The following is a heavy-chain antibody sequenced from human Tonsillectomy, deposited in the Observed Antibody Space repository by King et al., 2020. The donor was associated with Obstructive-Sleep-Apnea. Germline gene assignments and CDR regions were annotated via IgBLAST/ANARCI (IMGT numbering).Heavy chain of an antibody. CDR2: ISYSGRT. J-gene: IGHJ4*02. CDR1: GGSISSYY. Sequence: VQLQESGPGLVKPSETLSLTCTVSGGSISSYYWSWVRQPPGEGLEWIGYISYSGRTNYNPSLQSRGTISVDTSKNQFSLKLSSVTAADTAVYYCARDPGDYWGQGTLVTVSS. V-gene: IGHV4-59*01. CDR3: ARDPGDY. D-gene: IGHD3-10*01.